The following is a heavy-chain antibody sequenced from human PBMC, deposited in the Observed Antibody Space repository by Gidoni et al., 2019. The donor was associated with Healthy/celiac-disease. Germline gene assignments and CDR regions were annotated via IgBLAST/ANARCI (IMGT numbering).Heavy chain of an antibody. CDR1: GGSISSSSYY. J-gene: IGHJ4*02. D-gene: IGHD1-26*01. V-gene: IGHV4-39*01. CDR3: ASFEWELLYYFDY. CDR2: IYYSGST. Sequence: QLQLQESGPGLVKPSETLSLTCPVPGGSISSSSYYWGWIRQPPGKGLEWIGSIYYSGSTYYNPSLKSRVTISVDTSKNQFSLKLSSVTAADTAVYYCASFEWELLYYFDYWGQGTLVTVSS.